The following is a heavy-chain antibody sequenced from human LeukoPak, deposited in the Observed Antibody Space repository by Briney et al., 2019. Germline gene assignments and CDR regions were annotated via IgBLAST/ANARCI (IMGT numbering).Heavy chain of an antibody. CDR2: IYPGDSDT. CDR1: GYRFSTHW. V-gene: IGHV5-51*01. CDR3: ARGVVVAASILEWFDP. D-gene: IGHD2-15*01. J-gene: IGHJ5*02. Sequence: GESLKISCKASGYRFSTHWIAWVRQMPGKGLEWMGVIYPGDSDTRYSPAFQGQVTISADKSIGTAYLQWSSLKASDTAMYYCARGVVVAASILEWFDPWGQGTLVTVSS.